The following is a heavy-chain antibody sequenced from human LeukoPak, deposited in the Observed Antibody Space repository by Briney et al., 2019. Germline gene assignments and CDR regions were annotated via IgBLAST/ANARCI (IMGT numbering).Heavy chain of an antibody. CDR2: IYYSGST. Sequence: SETLSLTCTVSGGSISSSSYYWGWIRQPPGKGLEWIGSIYYSGSTYYNPSLKSRVTISVDTSKNQFSLKLSSVTAADTAVYYCARRYSSGWRYWGQGTLVTVSS. J-gene: IGHJ4*02. CDR3: ARRYSSGWRY. D-gene: IGHD6-19*01. CDR1: GGSISSSSYY. V-gene: IGHV4-39*01.